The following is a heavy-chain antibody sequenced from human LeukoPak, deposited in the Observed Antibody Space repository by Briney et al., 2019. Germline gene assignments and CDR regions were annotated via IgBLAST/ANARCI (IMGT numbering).Heavy chain of an antibody. CDR2: IIPIFGTA. CDR1: GGTFSSYA. CDR3: ASGGSYDSSGYLHY. V-gene: IGHV1-69*05. D-gene: IGHD3-22*01. Sequence: SSVKVSCKASGGTFSSYAIIWVRQAPGQGLEWMGGIIPIFGTANYAQKFQGRVTITTDESTSTAYMELSSLRSEDTAVYYCASGGSYDSSGYLHYWGQGTLVTVSS. J-gene: IGHJ4*02.